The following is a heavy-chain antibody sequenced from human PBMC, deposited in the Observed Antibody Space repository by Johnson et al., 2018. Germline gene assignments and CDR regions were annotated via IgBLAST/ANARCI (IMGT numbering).Heavy chain of an antibody. J-gene: IGHJ3*02. CDR3: ARRRDGYCSGADCFIDTFDI. D-gene: IGHD2-15*01. V-gene: IGHV3-9*01. CDR1: GFTFDDYA. CDR2: ISWTSGDM. Sequence: VQLVESGGGLVQPGRSLRLSCAASGFTFDDYAMHWVRQAPGKGLEWVSGISWTSGDMGYADSVQGRFIISRDNAKNSLYLQMNSLRDEDTAVYYCARRRDGYCSGADCFIDTFDIWGQGTMITVSS.